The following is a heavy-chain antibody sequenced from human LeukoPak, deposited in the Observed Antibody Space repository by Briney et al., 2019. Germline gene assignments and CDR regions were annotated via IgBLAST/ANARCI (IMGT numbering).Heavy chain of an antibody. Sequence: GESLKISCKGSGYSFNNFGIGWVRQMPGKGLEWMGIIYPGDSDTRYNPSFQGHVTFSADKSISTAYLQWSSLKASDTAMFYCARRGSSGWEFFDYWGQGTLVTVSP. CDR2: IYPGDSDT. V-gene: IGHV5-51*01. D-gene: IGHD6-19*01. CDR1: GYSFNNFG. J-gene: IGHJ4*02. CDR3: ARRGSSGWEFFDY.